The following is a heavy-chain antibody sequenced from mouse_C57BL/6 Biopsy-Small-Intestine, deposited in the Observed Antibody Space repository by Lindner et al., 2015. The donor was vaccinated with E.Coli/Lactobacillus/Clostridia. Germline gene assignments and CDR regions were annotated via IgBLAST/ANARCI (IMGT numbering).Heavy chain of an antibody. CDR3: TRPDRYWYFDV. CDR1: GFTFSDYG. Sequence: VQLQESGGGLVKPGGSLKLSCAASGFTFSDYGVHWVRQAPEKGLEWVAYISGGSSTIYYADTVKGRFTISRDNAKKTLFLQMTSLRSEDTAMYYCTRPDRYWYFDVWGTGTTVTVSS. V-gene: IGHV5-17*01. J-gene: IGHJ1*03. CDR2: ISGGSSTI.